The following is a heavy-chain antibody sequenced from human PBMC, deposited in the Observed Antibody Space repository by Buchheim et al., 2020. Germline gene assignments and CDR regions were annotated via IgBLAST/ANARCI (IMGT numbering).Heavy chain of an antibody. Sequence: QVQLVESGGGVVQPGRSLRLSCAASGFTFSDYYMSWIRQAPGKGLEWVSYISSSSSYTNYAESVKGRFTISRDNAKNSLYLQMNSLRAEDTAVYYCARFLIGYSYFDLWGRGTL. CDR3: ARFLIGYSYFDL. D-gene: IGHD3-10*01. J-gene: IGHJ2*01. V-gene: IGHV3-11*06. CDR2: ISSSSSYT. CDR1: GFTFSDYY.